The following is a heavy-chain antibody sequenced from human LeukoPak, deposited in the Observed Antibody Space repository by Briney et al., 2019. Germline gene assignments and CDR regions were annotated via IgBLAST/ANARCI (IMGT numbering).Heavy chain of an antibody. CDR2: IYYSGST. V-gene: IGHV4-59*12. D-gene: IGHD2-21*01. J-gene: IGHJ2*01. CDR3: ARDFRGSTVVAGEWYFDP. CDR1: GGSISSYY. Sequence: PSETLSLTCTVSGGSISSYYWSWIRQPPGKGLEWIGYIYYSGSTNYNPSLKSRVTISVDTSKNQFSLKLSSVTAADTAVYYRARDFRGSTVVAGEWYFDPWGRGTLVTVSS.